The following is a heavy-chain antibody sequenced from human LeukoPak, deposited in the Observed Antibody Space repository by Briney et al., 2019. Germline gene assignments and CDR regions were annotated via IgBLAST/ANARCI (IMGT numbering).Heavy chain of an antibody. CDR1: GDSISSNRY. V-gene: IGHV4-61*02. J-gene: IGHJ4*02. CDR3: ATYRDGWHYFDY. Sequence: SQTLSLTCTVTGDSISSNRYWAWVRQPAGEGREWIGRFYGRGTTKYNPSLKSRVTILLDTSKNQFSLKLSSVTAADTAVYYCATYRDGWHYFDYWGQGTLVTVSS. D-gene: IGHD5-24*01. CDR2: FYGRGTT.